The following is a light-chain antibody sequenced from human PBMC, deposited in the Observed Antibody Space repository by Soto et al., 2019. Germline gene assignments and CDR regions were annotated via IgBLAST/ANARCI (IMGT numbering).Light chain of an antibody. CDR1: QDISTW. CDR2: AAY. J-gene: IGKJ4*02. Sequence: DIQMTQSPSSVSASVGDRVTITCRASQDISTWLAWYQQKPGIAPKLLVYAAYSLPSGVPSMFSGSGSGTDFTLTISGLQPEDFGIYYCQQTNSFPLTFGGGTNVDIK. V-gene: IGKV1-12*01. CDR3: QQTNSFPLT.